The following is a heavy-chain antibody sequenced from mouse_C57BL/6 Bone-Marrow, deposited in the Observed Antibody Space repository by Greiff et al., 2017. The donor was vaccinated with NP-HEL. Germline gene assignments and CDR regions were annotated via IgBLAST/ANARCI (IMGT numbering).Heavy chain of an antibody. CDR3: ARFPLYAMDY. Sequence: QVQLKQSGAELARPGASVKMSCKASGYTFTSYTMHWVKQRPGQGLDWIGYINPSSGYTKYNQKFKDKATLTADKSSSTAYMQLSSLTSEDSAVYYCARFPLYAMDYWGQGTSVTVSS. V-gene: IGHV1-4*01. J-gene: IGHJ4*01. CDR1: GYTFTSYT. CDR2: INPSSGYT.